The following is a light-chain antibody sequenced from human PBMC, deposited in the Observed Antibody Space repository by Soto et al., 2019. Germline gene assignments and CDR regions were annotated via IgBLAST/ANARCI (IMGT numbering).Light chain of an antibody. CDR1: SSNIGTNT. V-gene: IGLV1-44*01. Sequence: QSVLTQPPSASGTPGQRVTISCSGSSSNIGTNTVNWYQELPGTAPKLLIYNNNQRPSGVPDRFSGSKSGTSSSLAISGLQSDDEADYHCAAWDDSLNGVLFGGGTKLTVL. CDR3: AAWDDSLNGVL. J-gene: IGLJ2*01. CDR2: NNN.